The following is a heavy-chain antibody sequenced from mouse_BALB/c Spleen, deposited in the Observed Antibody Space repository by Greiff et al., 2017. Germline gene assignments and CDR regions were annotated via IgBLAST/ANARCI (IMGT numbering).Heavy chain of an antibody. CDR3: ARSGDWYFDV. J-gene: IGHJ1*01. CDR2: IHPSDSDT. V-gene: IGHV1-74*01. Sequence: QVQLQQPGSELVRPGASVKLSCKASGYSFTSYWMNWVKQRPGQGLEWIGMIHPSDSDTRFNQKFKDKATLTEDKSSSTAYMQLSSPTSEDSAVYYCARSGDWYFDVWGEGTTVTVSS. CDR1: GYSFTSYW.